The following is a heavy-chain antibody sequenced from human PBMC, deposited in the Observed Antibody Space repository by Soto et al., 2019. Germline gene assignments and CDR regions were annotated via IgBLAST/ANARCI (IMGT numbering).Heavy chain of an antibody. V-gene: IGHV4-34*01. CDR3: ARPSVGYYHGSGSYYRLRDDCMDV. J-gene: IGHJ6*02. CDR2: INHSGST. CDR1: GGSFSGYY. Sequence: SESLSLTCAVYGGSFSGYYWCWIRQPPGKGLEWIGEINHSGSTNYNPSLKSGVTISVATSKNQFSLQLSSGTAADTAVYYWARPSVGYYHGSGSYYRLRDDCMDVWRQETTVTVSS. D-gene: IGHD3-10*01.